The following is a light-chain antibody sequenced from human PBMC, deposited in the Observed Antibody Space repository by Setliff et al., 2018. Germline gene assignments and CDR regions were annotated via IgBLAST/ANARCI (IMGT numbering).Light chain of an antibody. CDR1: SRDVGSSTF. Sequence: LAQPPSASGSPGQSLIISCTGTSRDVGSSTFVSWYQQHPGKAPKLLIYEISKRPSGVPDRFSGSKSGNTASLTVSGLQAEDEADYYCSSYAGTNNPYVFGSGTKSPS. CDR2: EIS. V-gene: IGLV2-8*01. CDR3: SSYAGTNNPYV. J-gene: IGLJ1*01.